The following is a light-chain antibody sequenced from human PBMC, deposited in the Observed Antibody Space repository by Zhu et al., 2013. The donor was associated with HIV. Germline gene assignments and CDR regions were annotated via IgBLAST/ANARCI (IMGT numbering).Light chain of an antibody. CDR3: SSYAGITNV. V-gene: IGLV2-14*02. J-gene: IGLJ1*01. CDR2: EGS. CDR1: SSDVGSYNL. Sequence: QSALTQPASVSGSPGQSITISCTGTSSDVGSYNLVSWYQQHPGKAPKLMIYEGSKRPSGVSNRFSGSKSGNTASLTVSGLQPEDEADYYCSSYAGITNVFGSGTKVTVL.